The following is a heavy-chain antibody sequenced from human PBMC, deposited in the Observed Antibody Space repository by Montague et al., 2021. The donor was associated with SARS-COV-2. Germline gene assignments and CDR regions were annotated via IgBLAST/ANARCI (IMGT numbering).Heavy chain of an antibody. D-gene: IGHD3-10*01. CDR3: ARDRGLGVAENFDC. CDR2: MYYSGST. V-gene: IGHV4-39*07. Sequence: SETLSLTCTVSGGSISSSTYYWGWVRQPPGKGLEWIGSMYYSGSTYYNPSLKGRVSISIDTTKNQFSLKLNSVTAADTAVYYCARDRGLGVAENFDCWGQGTLVTVSS. J-gene: IGHJ4*02. CDR1: GGSISSSTYY.